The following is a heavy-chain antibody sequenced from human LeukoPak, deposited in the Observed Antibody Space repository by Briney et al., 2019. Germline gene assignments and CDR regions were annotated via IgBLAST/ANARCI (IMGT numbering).Heavy chain of an antibody. CDR3: ARDKISYDSSGYYPHYYFDY. J-gene: IGHJ4*02. CDR1: GFTFSTYA. V-gene: IGHV3-23*01. D-gene: IGHD3-22*01. Sequence: GGSLRLSCAASGFTFSTYAMTWVRQAPGKGLEWVSSITGSGDYTYYADSVKGRFTISRDNSKNTLYLQMNSLRAEDTAVYYCARDKISYDSSGYYPHYYFDYWGQGTLVTVSS. CDR2: ITGSGDYT.